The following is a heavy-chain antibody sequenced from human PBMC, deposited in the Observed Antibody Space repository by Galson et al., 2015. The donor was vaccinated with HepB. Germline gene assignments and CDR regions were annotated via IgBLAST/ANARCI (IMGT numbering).Heavy chain of an antibody. CDR2: INPGNGNT. Sequence: SVKVSCKASGYTFTSYTIHWVRQAPGQRLEWMGWINPGNGNTKYSQKFQGRVTITRDTSASTAYMELSSLRYDDTALYYCARMEAAAGTMPSYYYYGLDVWGQGTTVTVSS. CDR1: GYTFTSYT. V-gene: IGHV1-3*01. J-gene: IGHJ6*02. CDR3: ARMEAAAGTMPSYYYYGLDV. D-gene: IGHD6-13*01.